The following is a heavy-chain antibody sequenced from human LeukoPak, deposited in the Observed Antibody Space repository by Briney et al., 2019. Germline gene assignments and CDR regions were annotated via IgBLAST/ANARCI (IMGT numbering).Heavy chain of an antibody. D-gene: IGHD5-24*01. Sequence: GGSLRLSCAASGFTFSSYVMTWVRQAPGKGLEWVSAISGSGGSTYYADSVKGRFTISRDNSKNTLFLQMNSLRAEDTAVYYCARGGGGYNFDYWGQGTLVTVSS. J-gene: IGHJ4*02. V-gene: IGHV3-23*01. CDR1: GFTFSSYV. CDR2: ISGSGGST. CDR3: ARGGGGYNFDY.